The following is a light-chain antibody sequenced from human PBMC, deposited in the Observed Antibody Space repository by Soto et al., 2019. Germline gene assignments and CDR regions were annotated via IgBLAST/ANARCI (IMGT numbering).Light chain of an antibody. CDR2: EDN. CDR3: QSYDNNNHWV. J-gene: IGLJ3*02. V-gene: IGLV6-57*01. CDR1: SGSIDNNY. Sequence: NFMLTQPHSVSESPGKTVTMSCTRSSGSIDNNYVQWYQQRPGSSPTTVIYEDNQRPSGVPDRFSGSIDSSSNSASLTISGLKTEYEADYYCQSYDNNNHWVFGGGTKVTVL.